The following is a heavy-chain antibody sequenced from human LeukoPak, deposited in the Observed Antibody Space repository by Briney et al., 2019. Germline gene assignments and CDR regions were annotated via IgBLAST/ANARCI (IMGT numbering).Heavy chain of an antibody. Sequence: ASVKVSCKASGYTFTSYGISWVRQAPGQGLEWMGWISAYNGNTKFERKLRSRVTMTTDTAPRTAYMELRSLWSDDTAVYYWAREWGWVYGSTGLQVTNGRDFDYWGQGTLVTVSS. V-gene: IGHV1-18*01. CDR1: GYTFTSYG. CDR3: AREWGWVYGSTGLQVTNGRDFDY. CDR2: ISAYNGNT. J-gene: IGHJ4*02. D-gene: IGHD4-11*01.